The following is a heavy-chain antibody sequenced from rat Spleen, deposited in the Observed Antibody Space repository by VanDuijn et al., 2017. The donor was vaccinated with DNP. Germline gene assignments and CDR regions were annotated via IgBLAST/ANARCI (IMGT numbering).Heavy chain of an antibody. CDR1: GITFSDHN. Sequence: EVQLVESGGGLVQPGRSLKLSCAVSGITFSDHNMAWVRQAPGKGLEWIGQINKDSNTINYTPSLEDKFTISRDNAQNTLFLQMNSLQTEDTATYYCARDPHAWGQGASVTVSS. J-gene: IGHJ4*01. V-gene: IGHV4-2*01. CDR2: INKDSNTI. CDR3: ARDPHA.